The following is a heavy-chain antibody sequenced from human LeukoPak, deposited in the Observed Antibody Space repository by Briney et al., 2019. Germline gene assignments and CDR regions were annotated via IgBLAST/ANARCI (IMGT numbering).Heavy chain of an antibody. D-gene: IGHD5-18*01. CDR3: ARIIDSGYSYGSGYFDL. J-gene: IGHJ2*01. CDR1: GFTFSSYA. V-gene: IGHV3-30*04. CDR2: ISYDGSNK. Sequence: GGSLRLSCAASGFTFSSYAMHWVRQAPGKGLEWEAVISYDGSNKYYADSVKGRLTTSRDNSKNTLYLQMNSLRAEDTAVYYGARIIDSGYSYGSGYFDLWGRGTLVTVSS.